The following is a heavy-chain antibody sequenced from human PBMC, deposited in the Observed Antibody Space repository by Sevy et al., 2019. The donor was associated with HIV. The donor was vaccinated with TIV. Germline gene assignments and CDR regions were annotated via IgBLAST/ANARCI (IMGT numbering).Heavy chain of an antibody. CDR3: ARDSSNYYDSGSHYKTNVAGSAWFDP. Sequence: SETLSLTCTVSGYSINRNTYWGWIRQPPGKGLEWLGSVHHGGSTYYNPSLKSRVTISTDTSKNQFCLKLNSVTAADAAVYFCARDSSNYYDSGSHYKTNVAGSAWFDPWGQGTLVTVSS. V-gene: IGHV4-38-2*02. J-gene: IGHJ5*02. CDR2: VHHGGST. CDR1: GYSINRNTY. D-gene: IGHD3-10*01.